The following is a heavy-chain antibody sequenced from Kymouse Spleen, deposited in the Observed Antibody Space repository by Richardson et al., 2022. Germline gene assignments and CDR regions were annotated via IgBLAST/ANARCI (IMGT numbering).Heavy chain of an antibody. CDR2: IYYSGST. Sequence: QLQLQESGPGLVKPSETLSLTCTVSGGSISSSSYYWGWIRQPPGKGLEWIGSIYYSGSTYYNPSLKSRVTISVDTSKNQFSLKLSSVTAADTAVYYCARLAQQLYYYYGMDVWGQGTTVTVSS. CDR3: ARLAQQLYYYYGMDV. V-gene: IGHV4-39*01. CDR1: GGSISSSSYY. J-gene: IGHJ6*02. D-gene: IGHD6-13*01.